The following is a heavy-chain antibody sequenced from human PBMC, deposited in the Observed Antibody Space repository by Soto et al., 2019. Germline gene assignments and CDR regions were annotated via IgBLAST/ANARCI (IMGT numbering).Heavy chain of an antibody. D-gene: IGHD1-26*01. CDR1: GFTFSSYA. CDR3: AYSVGRQLPYFDY. V-gene: IGHV3-23*01. CDR2: ISGSGGST. J-gene: IGHJ4*02. Sequence: EVQLLESGGGLVQPGGSLRLSCAAAGFTFSSYAMSWVRQAPGKGLEWVSAISGSGGSTYYADSVKGRFTISRDNSKNTLYLQMNSLRAEDTAVYYCAYSVGRQLPYFDYWGQGTLVTVSS.